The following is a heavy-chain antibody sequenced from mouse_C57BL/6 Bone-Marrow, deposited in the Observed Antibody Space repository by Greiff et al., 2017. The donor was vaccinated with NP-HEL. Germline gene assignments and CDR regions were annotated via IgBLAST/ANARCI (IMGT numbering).Heavy chain of an antibody. J-gene: IGHJ1*03. D-gene: IGHD2-3*01. V-gene: IGHV2-5*01. CDR1: GFSLTSYG. CDR2: IWSGGST. Sequence: VQRVESGPGLVQPSQSLSITCTVSGFSLTSYGVHWVRQSPGKGLEWLGVIWSGGSTDYNAAFMSRLSITKDNSKSQVFFKMNSLQADDTAIYYCAIDGYPFYWYFDVWGTGTTVTVSS. CDR3: AIDGYPFYWYFDV.